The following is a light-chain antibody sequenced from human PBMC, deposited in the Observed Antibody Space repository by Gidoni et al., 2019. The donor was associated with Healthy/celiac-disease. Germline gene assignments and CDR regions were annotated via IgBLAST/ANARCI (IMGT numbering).Light chain of an antibody. CDR3: QQYDNPSIT. V-gene: IGKV1-33*01. Sequence: DIQMTQSPSSLSASVGDRVTLTCQASQDISNYLNWYQQKPGQAPKLLIYDASNLETGVPSRFSGSGSGTDFTFTISSLQPEDIATYYCQQYDNPSITFGQGTRLEIK. CDR2: DAS. CDR1: QDISNY. J-gene: IGKJ5*01.